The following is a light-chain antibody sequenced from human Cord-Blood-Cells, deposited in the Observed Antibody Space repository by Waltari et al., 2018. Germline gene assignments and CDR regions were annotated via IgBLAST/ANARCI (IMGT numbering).Light chain of an antibody. CDR1: ALTKQY. CDR2: KDS. V-gene: IGLV3-25*03. Sequence: SYELTQPPSVSVSPGQTARITCSGDALTKQYAYWYQQKPGQAPVLVIYKDSERPSGIAERFSGSSSGTTVTLTISGVQAEDESDYYCQSADSSGTLVVFGGGTKLTVL. J-gene: IGLJ2*01. CDR3: QSADSSGTLVV.